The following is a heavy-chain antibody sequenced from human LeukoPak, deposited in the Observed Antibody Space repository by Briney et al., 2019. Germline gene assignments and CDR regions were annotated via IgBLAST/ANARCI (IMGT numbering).Heavy chain of an antibody. V-gene: IGHV3-30*02. J-gene: IGHJ4*02. D-gene: IGHD4-17*01. Sequence: GGSLRLSCAASGFTFSSYGMHWVRQAPGKGLEWVAFIRYDGSNKYYADSVKGRFTISRDNSKNTLYLQMNSLRAEDTAVYYCARFYGDSTHDFDYWGRGTLVTVSS. CDR2: IRYDGSNK. CDR3: ARFYGDSTHDFDY. CDR1: GFTFSSYG.